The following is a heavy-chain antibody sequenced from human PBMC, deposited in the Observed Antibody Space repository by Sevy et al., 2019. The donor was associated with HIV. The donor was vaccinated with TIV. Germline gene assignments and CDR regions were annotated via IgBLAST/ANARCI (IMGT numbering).Heavy chain of an antibody. Sequence: SETLSLTCTVSGGSISSSSYYWGWIRQPPGKRLEWIGTTFYSGSTYYNPSLQSRLTVSVDQAKNQFSLRLTSVTAADTAVYYCARWGYTNSCPTSFDYWGQGTLVTVSS. J-gene: IGHJ4*02. V-gene: IGHV4-39*01. CDR2: TFYSGST. CDR3: ARWGYTNSCPTSFDY. CDR1: GGSISSSSYY. D-gene: IGHD3-16*02.